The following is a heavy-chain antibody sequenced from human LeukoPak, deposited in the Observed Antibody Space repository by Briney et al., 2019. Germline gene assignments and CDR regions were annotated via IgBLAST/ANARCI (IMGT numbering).Heavy chain of an antibody. CDR2: IKSKTDGETT. V-gene: IGHV3-15*01. Sequence: GGSLRLSCVDSGFTFTNAWVSWVRQAPGKGLEWIGRIKSKTDGETTNYAEPVRGRFTISRDDSKSAVYLQMNSLKIEDTAVYYCTTDLGTYYHGSQRLIPIDYWGQGTLVTVSS. CDR1: GFTFTNAW. D-gene: IGHD3-10*01. J-gene: IGHJ4*02. CDR3: TTDLGTYYHGSQRLIPIDY.